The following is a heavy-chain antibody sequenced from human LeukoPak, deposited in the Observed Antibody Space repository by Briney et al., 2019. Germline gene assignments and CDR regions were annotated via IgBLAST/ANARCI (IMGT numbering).Heavy chain of an antibody. CDR1: GFTFGTYW. CDR3: ARGYGSGSLFDY. D-gene: IGHD3-10*01. J-gene: IGHJ4*02. Sequence: GGSLRLSCAASGFTFGTYWMSWVRQAPGKGLEWVANIKQDGSEKYYVDSVKGRFTISRDNAKNSLYLQMNSLRAEDTAVYYCARGYGSGSLFDYWGQGTLVTVSS. CDR2: IKQDGSEK. V-gene: IGHV3-7*01.